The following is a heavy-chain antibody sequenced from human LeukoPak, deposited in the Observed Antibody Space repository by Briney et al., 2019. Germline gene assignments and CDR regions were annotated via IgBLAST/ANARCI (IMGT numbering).Heavy chain of an antibody. Sequence: PGGSLRLSCAASGFTFSYYSMNWVRQAPGKGLEWVALISYNGGRKDYADSVKGRFTIDRDNSKNTLYLQMNSLRAEDTAVYYCARENPMVRGVPIGFDIWGQGTMVTVSS. J-gene: IGHJ3*02. CDR3: ARENPMVRGVPIGFDI. V-gene: IGHV3-30*14. CDR2: ISYNGGRK. CDR1: GFTFSYYS. D-gene: IGHD3-10*01.